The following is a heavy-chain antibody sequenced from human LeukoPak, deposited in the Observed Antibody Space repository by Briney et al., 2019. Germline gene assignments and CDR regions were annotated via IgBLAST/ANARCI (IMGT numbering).Heavy chain of an antibody. J-gene: IGHJ4*02. V-gene: IGHV1-2*04. CDR1: GYTFTGYY. D-gene: IGHD1-26*01. CDR3: ARDAGVVGATDFDY. Sequence: ASVKVSCKASGYTFTGYYMHWVRQAPGQGLEWMGWINPNSGGTNYAQKFQGWVTMTRDTSISIAYMELRSLRSDDTAVYYCARDAGVVGATDFDYWGQGTLVTVSS. CDR2: INPNSGGT.